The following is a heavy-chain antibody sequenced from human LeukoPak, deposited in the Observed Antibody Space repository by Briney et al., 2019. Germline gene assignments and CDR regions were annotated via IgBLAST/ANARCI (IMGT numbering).Heavy chain of an antibody. J-gene: IGHJ4*02. CDR3: ARTAAAGRGGYYFDY. D-gene: IGHD6-13*01. Sequence: PSETLSLTCTVSGGSISTSSYYWGWIRQPPGKGLEWIGNINYSGSTYYNPSLKSRVTISVDTSKNQFSLKLSSVTAADTAVYYCARTAAAGRGGYYFDYWGQGTLVTVSS. CDR1: GGSISTSSYY. CDR2: INYSGST. V-gene: IGHV4-39*07.